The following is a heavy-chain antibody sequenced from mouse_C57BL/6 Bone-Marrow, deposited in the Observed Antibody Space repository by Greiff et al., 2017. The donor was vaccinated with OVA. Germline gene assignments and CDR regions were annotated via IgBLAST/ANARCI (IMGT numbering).Heavy chain of an antibody. CDR1: AFSLTSYA. D-gene: IGHD3-2*02. J-gene: IGHJ2*01. CDR2: IWTGGGT. V-gene: IGHV2-9-1*01. Sequence: QVQLQQSGPGLVAPSQSLSITCTVSAFSLTSYALSWVRQPPGKGLEWLGVIWTGGGTNYNSALKSRLSISKDNSKSQVFLKMNSLQTDDTARYYCARNRGDSSGLFDDWGQGTTLTVAS. CDR3: ARNRGDSSGLFDD.